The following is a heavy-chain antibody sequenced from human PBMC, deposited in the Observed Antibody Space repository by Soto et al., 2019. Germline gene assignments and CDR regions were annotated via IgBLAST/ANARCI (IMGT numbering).Heavy chain of an antibody. Sequence: ASVKVSCKASGYTFTSYGISWVRQAPGQGLEWMGWISAYNGNTNYAQKLQGRVTMTTDTSTSTAYMELRSLRSDDTAVYYCARNPEAGDGYNSGHFDYWGQGTLVTVSS. CDR1: GYTFTSYG. J-gene: IGHJ4*02. CDR3: ARNPEAGDGYNSGHFDY. CDR2: ISAYNGNT. D-gene: IGHD5-12*01. V-gene: IGHV1-18*01.